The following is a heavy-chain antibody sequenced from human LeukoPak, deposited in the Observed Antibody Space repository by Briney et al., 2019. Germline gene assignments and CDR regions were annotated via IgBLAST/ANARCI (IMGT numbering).Heavy chain of an antibody. CDR2: ISYDGSNK. V-gene: IGHV3-30-3*01. CDR1: GFTFSSYA. J-gene: IGHJ4*02. Sequence: GGSLRLSCAASGFTFSSYAMHWVRQAPGKGLEWVAVISYDGSNKYYADSVKGRFTISRDNSKNTLYLQMNSLRAEDTAVYYWARDRTTVVNPNYFDYWGQGTLVTVSS. D-gene: IGHD4-23*01. CDR3: ARDRTTVVNPNYFDY.